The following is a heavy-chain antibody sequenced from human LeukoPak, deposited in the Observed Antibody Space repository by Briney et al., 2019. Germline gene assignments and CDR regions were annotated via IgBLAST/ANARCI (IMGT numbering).Heavy chain of an antibody. CDR1: GGSFSGYY. J-gene: IGHJ4*02. CDR3: ARGYYYDSSGYPADY. V-gene: IGHV4-34*01. D-gene: IGHD3-22*01. Sequence: PSETLSLTCAVYGGSFSGYYWSWIRQPPGKGLEWIGEINHSGSTNYNPSLKSRVTISVDTSKNQFSLKLSSVTAADTVVYYCARGYYYDSSGYPADYWGQGTLVTVSS. CDR2: INHSGST.